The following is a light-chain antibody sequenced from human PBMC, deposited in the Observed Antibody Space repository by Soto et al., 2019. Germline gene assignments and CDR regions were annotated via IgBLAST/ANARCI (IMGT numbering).Light chain of an antibody. V-gene: IGKV3-20*01. CDR2: GAS. J-gene: IGKJ1*01. CDR3: QQYGDSPTWA. Sequence: EIVLPQSPGTLSLSPGERATLSCRASQSVSSSYLAWYQQKPGQAPRLLMYGASSRANGIPDRFSGGGSRRDVTLTSSRLEPEDFAVYYCQQYGDSPTWAFGQGTRVEI. CDR1: QSVSSSY.